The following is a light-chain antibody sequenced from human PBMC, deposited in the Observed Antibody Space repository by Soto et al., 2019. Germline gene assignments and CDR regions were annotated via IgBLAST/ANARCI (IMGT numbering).Light chain of an antibody. Sequence: QSALPQPASVSGSPGQSITISFTGTSSDVGGYNYVSWYQQHPGKAPKFMIYDVSNRPSGVSNRFSGSKSGNTASLTISGLQAEDEADYYCSSYTTSNTRQIVFGTGTKVTVL. CDR2: DVS. J-gene: IGLJ1*01. V-gene: IGLV2-14*01. CDR3: SSYTTSNTRQIV. CDR1: SSDVGGYNY.